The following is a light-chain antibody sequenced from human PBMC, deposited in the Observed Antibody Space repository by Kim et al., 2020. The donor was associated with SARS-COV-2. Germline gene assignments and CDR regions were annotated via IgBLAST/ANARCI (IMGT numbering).Light chain of an antibody. CDR3: NSFTTTSTWV. J-gene: IGLJ3*02. V-gene: IGLV2-14*03. CDR2: EVS. Sequence: GQSYTISCAGSSSDIGAYDRVSWYRQHPGKAPTLVISEVSQRPSGVSSRFSGSKSGITASLTISGLQADDEADYYCNSFTTTSTWVFGGGTQLTVL. CDR1: SSDIGAYDR.